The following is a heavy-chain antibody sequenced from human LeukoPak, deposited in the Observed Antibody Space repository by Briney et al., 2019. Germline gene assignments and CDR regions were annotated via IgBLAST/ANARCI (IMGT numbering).Heavy chain of an antibody. V-gene: IGHV1-8*01. CDR2: MNPNSGNT. CDR1: GYTFTSYD. Sequence: ASVKVSCKASGYTFTSYDINWVRQATGQGLEWMGWMNPNSGNTGYAQKFQGRVTMTRNTSISTAYMELSSLRSEDTAVYYCARGARGTYHNSRYYYFDYWGQGTLVTVSS. D-gene: IGHD1-26*01. J-gene: IGHJ4*02. CDR3: ARGARGTYHNSRYYYFDY.